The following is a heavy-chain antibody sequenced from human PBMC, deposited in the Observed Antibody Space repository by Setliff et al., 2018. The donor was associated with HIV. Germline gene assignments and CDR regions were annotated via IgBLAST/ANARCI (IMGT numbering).Heavy chain of an antibody. CDR1: GYTFTTYA. CDR3: AREDIVVVPAGFDP. CDR2: INPNTGNP. Sequence: ASVKVSCKASGYTFTTYAMHWVRQAPGQGLEWMGWINPNTGNPTYAQGFTGRFVFSLDTSVSTAYLQISSLKAEDTAVYYCAREDIVVVPAGFDPWGQGTLVTVSS. D-gene: IGHD2-2*01. J-gene: IGHJ5*02. V-gene: IGHV7-4-1*02.